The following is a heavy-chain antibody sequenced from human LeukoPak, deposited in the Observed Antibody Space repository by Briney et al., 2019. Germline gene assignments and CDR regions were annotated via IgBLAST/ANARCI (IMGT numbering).Heavy chain of an antibody. CDR2: IKQGGSER. V-gene: IGHV3-7*01. CDR3: VREARESGGFDY. CDR1: GFTFSSYW. J-gene: IGHJ4*02. D-gene: IGHD5-24*01. Sequence: PGGSLRLSRAGSGFTFSSYWMSWVRQAPGKGLEWVANIKQGGSERYYVDSVKGRFTISRDNAKNSLYLQMNSLRAEDTAVYYCVREARESGGFDYWGQGTLVTVSS.